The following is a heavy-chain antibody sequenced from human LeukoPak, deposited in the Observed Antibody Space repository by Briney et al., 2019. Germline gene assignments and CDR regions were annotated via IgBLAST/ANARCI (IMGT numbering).Heavy chain of an antibody. J-gene: IGHJ3*02. CDR2: ISGSGGST. CDR1: KFNFHNYG. D-gene: IGHD4-17*01. Sequence: GGSLRLSCTTPKFNFHNYGLTWVRQAPGKELEWVSSISGSGGSTQYAASVQGRFTISRGNSKNTLYLQMNSLRAEDTAVYYCAKDPNGDYIGAFDIWGQGTMVTVSS. CDR3: AKDPNGDYIGAFDI. V-gene: IGHV3-23*01.